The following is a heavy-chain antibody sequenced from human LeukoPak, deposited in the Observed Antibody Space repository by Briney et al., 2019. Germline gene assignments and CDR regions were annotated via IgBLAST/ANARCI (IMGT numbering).Heavy chain of an antibody. J-gene: IGHJ6*02. CDR3: ARGPQRGAAANYYGMDV. Sequence: PGGSLRLSCAASGSTLSSYWMHWVRQAPGKGLVWVSRINSDGSSTSYGDSVKGRFTISRDNAKSTLYLQMNSLRAEDTAVYYCARGPQRGAAANYYGMDVWGQGTTVTVSS. CDR2: INSDGSST. D-gene: IGHD2-2*01. V-gene: IGHV3-74*01. CDR1: GSTLSSYW.